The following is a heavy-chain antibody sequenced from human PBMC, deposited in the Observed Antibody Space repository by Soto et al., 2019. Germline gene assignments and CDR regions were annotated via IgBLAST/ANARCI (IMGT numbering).Heavy chain of an antibody. J-gene: IGHJ6*02. CDR2: IIPIFGTA. CDR3: ASSCSSTSCPQYYYYYGMDV. V-gene: IGHV1-69*01. D-gene: IGHD2-2*01. Sequence: QVHLVQSGAEVKKPGSSVKVSCKASGGTFSSYAISWVRQAPGQGLEWMGGIIPIFGTANYAQKFQGRVTITADESTSTAYMELSSLRSEDTAVYYCASSCSSTSCPQYYYYYGMDVWGQGTTVTVSS. CDR1: GGTFSSYA.